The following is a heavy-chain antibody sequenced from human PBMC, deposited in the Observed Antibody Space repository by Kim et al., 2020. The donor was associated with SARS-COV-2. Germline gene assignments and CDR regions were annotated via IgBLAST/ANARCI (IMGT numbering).Heavy chain of an antibody. J-gene: IGHJ4*02. Sequence: YYAVAVEDRFTSSRGNAKTALYMQMNSLRAEDTAVYYCARVEVANFDYWGQGTLVTVSS. CDR3: ARVEVANFDY. V-gene: IGHV3-11*01.